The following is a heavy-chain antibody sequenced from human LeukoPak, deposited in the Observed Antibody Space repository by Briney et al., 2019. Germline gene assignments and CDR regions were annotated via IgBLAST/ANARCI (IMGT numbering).Heavy chain of an antibody. V-gene: IGHV3-33*06. D-gene: IGHD4-23*01. J-gene: IGHJ4*02. CDR3: AKELHDYGGNPLDY. Sequence: AGGSLRLSCAASGFTFSSYGMHWVRQAPGKGLEWVAAIWYDGSNKYYADSVKGRFTISRDNSKNTLYLQMNSLRAEDTAVYYCAKELHDYGGNPLDYWGQGTLVTVSS. CDR2: IWYDGSNK. CDR1: GFTFSSYG.